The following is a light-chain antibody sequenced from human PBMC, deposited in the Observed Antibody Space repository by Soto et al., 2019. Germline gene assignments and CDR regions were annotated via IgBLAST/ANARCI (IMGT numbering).Light chain of an antibody. CDR2: GAS. V-gene: IGKV1-6*01. J-gene: IGKJ1*01. CDR1: QGIRND. CDR3: LQDYNYAWT. Sequence: AIQMTQSPSSLSASVGDRVTITCRASQGIRNDLGWYQQKPGKAPKVLIYGASTLETGVPSRFSGSGSGTDFTLTISSLQPEDFATYYCLQDYNYAWTFGQGTKVEIK.